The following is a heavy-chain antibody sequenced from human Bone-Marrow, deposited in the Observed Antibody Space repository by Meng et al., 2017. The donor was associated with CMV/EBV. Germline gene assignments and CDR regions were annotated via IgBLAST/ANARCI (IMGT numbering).Heavy chain of an antibody. J-gene: IGHJ5*02. V-gene: IGHV3-48*03. CDR2: ISVGGSTI. CDR1: GFTFSSYE. CDR3: ARGAGYVFDP. Sequence: GESLKISCAASGFTFSSYEMNWVRQAPGKGLEWVSYISVGGSTIYYTDSVKGRFTISRDNAKNSLYLQMNSLRAEDTAVYYCARGAGYVFDPWGHGTLVTVSS. D-gene: IGHD3-16*01.